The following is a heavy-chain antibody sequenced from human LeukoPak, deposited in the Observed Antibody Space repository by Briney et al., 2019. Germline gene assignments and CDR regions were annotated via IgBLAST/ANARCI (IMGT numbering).Heavy chain of an antibody. V-gene: IGHV1-69*05. CDR2: IIPIFGTA. CDR1: GGTFSSYA. Sequence: SVKVSCKASGGTFSSYAISWVRQAPGQGLEWMGGIIPIFGTANYAQKFQGRVTITTDESTSTAYMELSSLRSEDTAVYYCATRGLYGSGPWGYWGQGTLVTVSS. J-gene: IGHJ4*02. D-gene: IGHD3-10*01. CDR3: ATRGLYGSGPWGY.